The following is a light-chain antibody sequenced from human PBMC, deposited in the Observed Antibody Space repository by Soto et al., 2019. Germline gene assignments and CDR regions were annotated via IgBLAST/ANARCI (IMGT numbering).Light chain of an antibody. J-gene: IGKJ1*01. Sequence: EIVMTQSPATLSVPPGERATLSCRASQSVSSNLAWYRQKPGQAPRLLIYGASTRATGIPARFSGSRSGTEFTLTISSLQSEDFAVYYCQHYNNWPRTFGQGTKVEIK. CDR3: QHYNNWPRT. CDR1: QSVSSN. CDR2: GAS. V-gene: IGKV3-15*01.